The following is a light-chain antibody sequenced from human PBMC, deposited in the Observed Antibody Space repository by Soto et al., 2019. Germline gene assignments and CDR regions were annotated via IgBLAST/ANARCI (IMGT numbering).Light chain of an antibody. CDR3: QQYYSTPHT. CDR1: QSVLYSSNNKNY. Sequence: DIVMTQSPDSLTVSLGERATINCRSSQSVLYSSNNKNYLAWYQQKPGQPPKVLIYWASTRESGVPDRFSGSGSGTDFTLTISSLQAEDVAVYYCQQYYSTPHTFDGGTKVEIK. CDR2: WAS. J-gene: IGKJ4*01. V-gene: IGKV4-1*01.